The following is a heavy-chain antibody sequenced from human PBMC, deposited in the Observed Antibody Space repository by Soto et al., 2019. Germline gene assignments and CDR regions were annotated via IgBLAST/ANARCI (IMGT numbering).Heavy chain of an antibody. CDR1: GGTFSSYA. CDR2: IIPIFGTA. CDR3: ASVSDFWSGYYTGLFGY. D-gene: IGHD3-3*01. V-gene: IGHV1-69*13. J-gene: IGHJ4*02. Sequence: SVKVSCKASGGTFSSYAISWVLQAPGQGLEWMGGIIPIFGTANYAQKFQGRVTITADESTSTAYMELSSLRSEDTAVYYCASVSDFWSGYYTGLFGYWGQGTLVTVS.